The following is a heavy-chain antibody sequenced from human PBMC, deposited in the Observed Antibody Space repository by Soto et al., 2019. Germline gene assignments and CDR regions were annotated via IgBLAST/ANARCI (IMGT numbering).Heavy chain of an antibody. CDR2: IFYSGGT. CDR3: ARDPLSTAPFYDS. J-gene: IGHJ4*02. Sequence: SETLSLTCTVSGGSISTSYWSWIRQPPGKGLEWIGYIFYSGGTNYNPSLKSRVTMSVDTSKNQFSLRLTSVTAADTAVYYCARDPLSTAPFYDSWGQGTLVTVSS. V-gene: IGHV4-59*01. D-gene: IGHD2-2*01. CDR1: GGSISTSY.